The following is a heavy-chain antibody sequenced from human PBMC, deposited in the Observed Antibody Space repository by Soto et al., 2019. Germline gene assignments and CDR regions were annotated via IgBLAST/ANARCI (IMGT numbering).Heavy chain of an antibody. D-gene: IGHD2-15*01. CDR2: IIPIFGTA. J-gene: IGHJ2*01. CDR1: GGTFSSYA. V-gene: IGHV1-69*13. Sequence: GASVKVSCKASGGTFSSYAISWVRQAPGQGLEWMGGIIPIFGTANYAQKFQGRVTITADESTSTAYMELSSLRSEDTAVYYCASQQTDCSGGSCYSHYRYWYFDLWGRGTLVTVSS. CDR3: ASQQTDCSGGSCYSHYRYWYFDL.